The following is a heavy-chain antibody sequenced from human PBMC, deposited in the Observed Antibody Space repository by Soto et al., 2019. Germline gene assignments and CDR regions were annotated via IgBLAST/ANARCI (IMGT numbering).Heavy chain of an antibody. Sequence: PSETLSLTCTVSGGSISSSSYHWGWIRQPPGKGLEWIGSIHYSGNTYYNPSLKSRVSMSVDTSKNQFSLNLSSVTAADTAVYYCAKNGQLPYYYYGMDGWGQGTTVTVAS. J-gene: IGHJ6*02. D-gene: IGHD1-26*01. CDR3: AKNGQLPYYYYGMDG. CDR1: GGSISSSSYH. V-gene: IGHV4-39*01. CDR2: IHYSGNT.